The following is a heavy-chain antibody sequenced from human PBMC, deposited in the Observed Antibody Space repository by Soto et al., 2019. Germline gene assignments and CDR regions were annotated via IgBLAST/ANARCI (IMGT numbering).Heavy chain of an antibody. CDR1: GYSFTSYW. CDR2: IYPGDSDT. V-gene: IGHV5-51*01. CDR3: ARMDYDILTGYLGPWFDP. D-gene: IGHD3-9*01. Sequence: GESLKISCKGSGYSFTSYWIGWVRQMPGKGLEWMGIIYPGDSDTRYSPSFQGQVTFSADKSISTAYLQWSSLKASDTAMYYCARMDYDILTGYLGPWFDPWGQGTLVTVSS. J-gene: IGHJ5*02.